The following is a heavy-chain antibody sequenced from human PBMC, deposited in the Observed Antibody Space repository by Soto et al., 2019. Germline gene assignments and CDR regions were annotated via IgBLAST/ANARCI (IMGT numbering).Heavy chain of an antibody. CDR1: GFTFGSRW. J-gene: IGHJ4*02. D-gene: IGHD1-1*01. CDR2: IRQDGGDI. V-gene: IGHV3-7*01. CDR3: ATLLGSVTTFDY. Sequence: PGGSLRLSCATSGFTFGSRWMSWVRQAPWKGLEWVANIRQDGGDIYYVDSVKGRFTISRDNAKDSLYLQMNSLRAEDTAVYYCATLLGSVTTFDYWGQGTLVTVSS.